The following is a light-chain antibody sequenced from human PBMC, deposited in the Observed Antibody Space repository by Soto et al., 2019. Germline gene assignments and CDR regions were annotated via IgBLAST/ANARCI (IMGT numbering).Light chain of an antibody. V-gene: IGKV1-5*01. J-gene: IGKJ1*01. CDR1: QSISSW. Sequence: DIQMTQSPSTPSASVGDRVTITCRASQSISSWLAWYQQKPGKAPKLLIYDASSLESGVPSRFSGSGSGTEFTLTINGLQPDDFATYYCQQLNSYFRTFGQGTKVDIK. CDR3: QQLNSYFRT. CDR2: DAS.